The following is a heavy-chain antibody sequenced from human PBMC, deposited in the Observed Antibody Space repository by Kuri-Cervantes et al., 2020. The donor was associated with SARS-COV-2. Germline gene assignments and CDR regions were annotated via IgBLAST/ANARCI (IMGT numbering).Heavy chain of an antibody. D-gene: IGHD6-13*01. CDR2: INSDGSSK. CDR3: AREIWYSSSLQYFDY. CDR1: GFTFSSYW. J-gene: IGHJ4*01. V-gene: IGHV3-74*01. Sequence: GGTLRLTCAASGFTFSSYWMHWVRQAPGKGLVWVSRINSDGSSKSYADSVKGRFTISRDNAKNTMYLQMNTLKAEDTALYYCAREIWYSSSLQYFDYWGQGTLVTVSS.